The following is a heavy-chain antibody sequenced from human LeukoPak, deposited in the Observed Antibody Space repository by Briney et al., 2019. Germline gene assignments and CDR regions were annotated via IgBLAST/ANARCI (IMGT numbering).Heavy chain of an antibody. V-gene: IGHV1-69*05. D-gene: IGHD1-26*01. CDR3: ASRGGNYVDYYYMDV. CDR2: IIPIFGTA. Sequence: GASVKVSCKASGGTFISYAISWVRQAPGQGLEWMGGIIPIFGTANYAQKFQGRGTITTDESTSTAYMELSSLRSEDTAVYYCASRGGNYVDYYYMDVWGKGTTVTVSS. CDR1: GGTFISYA. J-gene: IGHJ6*03.